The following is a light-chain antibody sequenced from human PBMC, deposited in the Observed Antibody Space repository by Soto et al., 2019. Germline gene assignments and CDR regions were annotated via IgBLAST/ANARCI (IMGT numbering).Light chain of an antibody. CDR3: QQYNNLPQT. CDR1: QSVSSK. J-gene: IGKJ2*01. V-gene: IGKV3-15*01. Sequence: EIVMTQSPVTLSVSPGERATLSCRASQSVSSKLAWYQQKPGQAPRLLIYGASTRATGIPARLSGSGSGTEFTLSISSLQSEDFAVYYCQQYNNLPQTFGQGTKLEIK. CDR2: GAS.